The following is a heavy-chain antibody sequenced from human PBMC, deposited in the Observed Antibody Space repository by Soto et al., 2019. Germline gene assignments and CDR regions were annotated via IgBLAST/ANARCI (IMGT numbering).Heavy chain of an antibody. D-gene: IGHD6-6*01. CDR1: GGSISSSSYY. Sequence: SETLSLTCTVSGGSISSSSYYWGWIRQPPGKGLGWIGSIYYSGSTYYNPSLKSRVTISVDTSKNQFSLKLSSVTAADTAVYYCARQIAARLDTHPTTDYWGQGTLVTVSS. CDR3: ARQIAARLDTHPTTDY. V-gene: IGHV4-39*01. J-gene: IGHJ4*02. CDR2: IYYSGST.